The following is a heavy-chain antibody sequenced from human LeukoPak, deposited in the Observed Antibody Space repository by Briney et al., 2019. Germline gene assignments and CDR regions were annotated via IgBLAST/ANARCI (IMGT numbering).Heavy chain of an antibody. D-gene: IGHD1-26*01. V-gene: IGHV3-20*01. CDR3: ARGRLRLGSFSLNYLYGMDV. CDR1: GFTFDDYA. CDR2: INGKGRIT. J-gene: IGHJ6*01. Sequence: GGSLRLSCIASGFTFDDYAMNWVRQAPGRGLEGVAGINGKGRITAYVDSVKGRFTISRDNTKNPLSLQMSSLRAGDTALYHCARGRLRLGSFSLNYLYGMDVWGQGTTVTVSS.